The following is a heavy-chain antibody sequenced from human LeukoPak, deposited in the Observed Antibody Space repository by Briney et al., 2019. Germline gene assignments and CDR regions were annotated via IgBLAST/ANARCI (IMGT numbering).Heavy chain of an antibody. CDR3: ATVNFNWNYDY. CDR1: RYTLTELS. D-gene: IGHD1-7*01. CDR2: FDPEDGET. V-gene: IGHV1-24*01. J-gene: IGHJ4*02. Sequence: ASVKVSCTVSRYTLTELSMHGVRQAPGKGHEWMGGFDPEDGETIYAQKFQGRVTMTEDTSTDTAYMELSSLRSEDTAVYYCATVNFNWNYDYWGQGTLVTVSS.